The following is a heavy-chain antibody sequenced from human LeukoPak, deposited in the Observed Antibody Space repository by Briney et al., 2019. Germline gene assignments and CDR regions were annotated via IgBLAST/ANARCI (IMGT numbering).Heavy chain of an antibody. J-gene: IGHJ6*02. CDR3: ARASMVRGVGPTRDYYYYGMDV. D-gene: IGHD3-10*01. Sequence: SETLSLTCTVSGGSISSYYWSWIRQPAGKGLEWIGRIYTSGSTNYNPSLKSRVTMSVDTSKNQFSLKLSSVTAADTAVYYCARASMVRGVGPTRDYYYYGMDVWGQGTTVTVSS. CDR2: IYTSGST. CDR1: GGSISSYY. V-gene: IGHV4-4*07.